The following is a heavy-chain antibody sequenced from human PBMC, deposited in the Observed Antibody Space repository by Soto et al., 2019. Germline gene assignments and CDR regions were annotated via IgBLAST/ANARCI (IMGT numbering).Heavy chain of an antibody. CDR2: ISYDGSNK. CDR1: GFTFSSYG. D-gene: IGHD3-16*01. V-gene: IGHV3-30*18. Sequence: GGSLRLSCAASGFTFSSYGMHWVRQAPGKGLEWVAVISYDGSNKYYADSVKGRFTISRDNSKNTLYLQMNSLRAEDTAVYYCAKVCCRVRFTYFDYWGQGT. J-gene: IGHJ4*02. CDR3: AKVCCRVRFTYFDY.